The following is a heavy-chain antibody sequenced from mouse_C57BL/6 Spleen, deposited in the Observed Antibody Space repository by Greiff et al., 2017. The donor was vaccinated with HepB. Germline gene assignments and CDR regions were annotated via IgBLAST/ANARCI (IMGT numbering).Heavy chain of an antibody. CDR3: ARCPNYDYYAMDY. Sequence: QVQLQQSGAELVKPGASVKMSCKASGYTFTSYWITWVKQRPGQGLEWIGDIYPGSGSTNYNEKFKSKATLTVDTSSSTAYMQLSSLTSEDSAVYYCARCPNYDYYAMDYWGQGTSVTVSS. J-gene: IGHJ4*01. CDR2: IYPGSGST. V-gene: IGHV1-55*01. D-gene: IGHD1-1*02. CDR1: GYTFTSYW.